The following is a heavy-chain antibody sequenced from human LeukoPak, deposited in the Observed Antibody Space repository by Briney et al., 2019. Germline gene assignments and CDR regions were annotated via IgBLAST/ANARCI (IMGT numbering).Heavy chain of an antibody. CDR3: ARVDSSIWYAVFDS. CDR1: GDSISSYY. D-gene: IGHD6-13*01. J-gene: IGHJ4*02. Sequence: SETLSLTCSVSGDSISSYYWSWIRQPPGKGLEWIGYIYSSGGTKYNPSLKSRISMSIDTSKKQFSLRLNSVTAADTAIYYCARVDSSIWYAVFDSWGQGTLVTVSS. CDR2: IYSSGGT. V-gene: IGHV4-59*01.